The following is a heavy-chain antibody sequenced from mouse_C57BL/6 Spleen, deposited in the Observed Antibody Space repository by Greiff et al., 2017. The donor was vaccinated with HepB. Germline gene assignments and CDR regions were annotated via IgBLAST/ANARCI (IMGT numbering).Heavy chain of an antibody. CDR1: GYTFTDYY. J-gene: IGHJ3*01. V-gene: IGHV1-19*01. CDR3: ARSLDYGPFAY. Sequence: EVQLQQSGPVLVKPGASVKMSCKASGYTFTDYYMNWVKQSHGKSLEWIGVINPYNGGTSYNQKFKGKATLTVDKSSSTAYMELNSLTSEDSAVYYCARSLDYGPFAYWGQGTLVTVSA. D-gene: IGHD2-4*01. CDR2: INPYNGGT.